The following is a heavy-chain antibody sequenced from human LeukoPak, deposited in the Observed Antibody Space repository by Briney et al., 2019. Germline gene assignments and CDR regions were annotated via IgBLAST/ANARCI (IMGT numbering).Heavy chain of an antibody. V-gene: IGHV3-21*01. Sequence: GGSLRLSCAASGFTFSSYSMNWVRQAPGKGLEWVSSISSSSSHIYYADSVKGRFTISRDNAKNSLYLQMNSLRAEDKAVYYCARDLHYYDSSGYYQYWGQGTLVTVSS. CDR3: ARDLHYYDSSGYYQY. CDR2: ISSSSSHI. J-gene: IGHJ4*02. CDR1: GFTFSSYS. D-gene: IGHD3-22*01.